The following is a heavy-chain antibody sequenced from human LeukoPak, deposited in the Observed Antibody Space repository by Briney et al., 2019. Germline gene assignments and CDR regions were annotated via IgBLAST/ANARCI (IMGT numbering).Heavy chain of an antibody. CDR3: ASTKPVTPPDYFDY. J-gene: IGHJ4*02. Sequence: ASVKVSCKASGYTFTSYGISWVRQAPGQGLEWMGWISAYNGNTNYAQKLQGRVTMTADTSTSTAYMELRSLRSDDTAVYYCASTKPVTPPDYFDYGAQGPRVTVPS. CDR1: GYTFTSYG. CDR2: ISAYNGNT. V-gene: IGHV1-18*01. D-gene: IGHD4-17*01.